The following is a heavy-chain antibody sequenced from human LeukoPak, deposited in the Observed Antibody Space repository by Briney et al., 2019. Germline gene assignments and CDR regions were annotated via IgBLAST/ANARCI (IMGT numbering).Heavy chain of an antibody. Sequence: PGGSLRLSCGTSGFIFSDYAMSWVRQVPGKGLEWVAVISYDGSNKYYADSVKGRFTISRDNSKNTLYLQMNSLRGEDTGVYYCARDLESEPGQDPDYWGQGTLVTVSS. J-gene: IGHJ4*02. D-gene: IGHD1-14*01. CDR2: ISYDGSNK. V-gene: IGHV3-30*19. CDR3: ARDLESEPGQDPDY. CDR1: GFIFSDYA.